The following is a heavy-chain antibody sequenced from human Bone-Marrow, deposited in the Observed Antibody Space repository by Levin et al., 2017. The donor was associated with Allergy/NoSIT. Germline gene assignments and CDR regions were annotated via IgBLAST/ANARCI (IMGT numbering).Heavy chain of an antibody. D-gene: IGHD5-18*01. V-gene: IGHV3-23*01. CDR2: ISGSGGST. Sequence: PGESLKISCAASGFTFSSYAMSWVRQAPGKGLEWVSAISGSGGSTYYADSVKGRFTISRDNSKNTLYLQMNSLRAEDTAVYYCATRTAIGYSYGPTTSYYFDYWGQGTLVTVSS. CDR3: ATRTAIGYSYGPTTSYYFDY. J-gene: IGHJ4*02. CDR1: GFTFSSYA.